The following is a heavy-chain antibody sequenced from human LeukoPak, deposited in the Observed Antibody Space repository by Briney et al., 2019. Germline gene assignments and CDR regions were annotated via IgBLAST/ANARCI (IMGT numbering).Heavy chain of an antibody. CDR2: FSGSGGTT. V-gene: IGHV3-23*01. CDR3: ANGNRCTSPNCLGYYYFYMDV. Sequence: GGSLRLSCAASGFTFSGYAMNWVRQAPGRGLEWASGFSGSGGTTYYADSVKGRFTISRDNSKNTLYLQMNSLRAEDTAVYYCANGNRCTSPNCLGYYYFYMDVWGKGTTVTVSS. D-gene: IGHD2-8*01. J-gene: IGHJ6*03. CDR1: GFTFSGYA.